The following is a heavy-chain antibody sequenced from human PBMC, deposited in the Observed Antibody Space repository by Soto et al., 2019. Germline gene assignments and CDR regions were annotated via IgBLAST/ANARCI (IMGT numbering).Heavy chain of an antibody. CDR3: AKRKRERLAGAKGAMDV. CDR2: ISWNSGSI. CDR1: GFTFDDYA. V-gene: IGHV3-9*01. Sequence: PGGSLRLSCAASGFTFDDYAMHWVRQAPGKGLEWVSGISWNSGSIGYADSVKGRFTISRDNAKNSPYLQMNSLRAEDTALYYCAKRKRERLAGAKGAMDVWDQGTTVTDSS. D-gene: IGHD1-26*01. J-gene: IGHJ6*02.